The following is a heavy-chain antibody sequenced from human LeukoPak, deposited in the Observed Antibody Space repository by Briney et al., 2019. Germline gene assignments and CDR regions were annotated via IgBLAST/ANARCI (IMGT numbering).Heavy chain of an antibody. V-gene: IGHV3-53*01. CDR1: GFNVSSNY. CDR3: ARDRDSEGLYYFDY. J-gene: IGHJ4*02. Sequence: PGGSLRLSCAASGFNVSSNYMSWVRQAPGKGLGWVSVIYSGGSTYYADSVKDRFTISRDNSKNTLYLQMNSLKAEQTPVYYCARDRDSEGLYYFDYWGQGTLVTVCS. D-gene: IGHD2-21*01. CDR2: IYSGGST.